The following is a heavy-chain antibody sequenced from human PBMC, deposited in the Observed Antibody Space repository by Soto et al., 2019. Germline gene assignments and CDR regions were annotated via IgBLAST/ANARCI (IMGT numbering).Heavy chain of an antibody. CDR1: GGTFSSYA. CDR2: IIPIFGTA. Sequence: QVQLVQSGAEVKKPGSSVKVSCKASGGTFSSYAISWVRQAPGQELAWMGWIIPIFGTANYAQKFQGRVTITADESTSTAYMELSRLRSEDTAVYYCARVTRSSGYYLDWGQGTLVTVSS. D-gene: IGHD3-22*01. J-gene: IGHJ4*02. V-gene: IGHV1-69*01. CDR3: ARVTRSSGYYLD.